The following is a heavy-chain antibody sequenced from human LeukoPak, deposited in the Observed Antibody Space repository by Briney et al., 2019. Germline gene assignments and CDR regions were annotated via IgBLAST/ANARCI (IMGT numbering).Heavy chain of an antibody. CDR2: INPNTGGT. Sequence: GASVKVSCKASGYTFTDYYFHWVRQVPGQGLECMGWINPNTGGTNYPQKFQGRVTMTRDTAISTAYMELPSLRSDDTAVYYCARDLGATTGAPWYYFDNLGQGTLVTVPS. J-gene: IGHJ4*01. CDR3: ARDLGATTGAPWYYFDN. V-gene: IGHV1-2*02. D-gene: IGHD1-26*01. CDR1: GYTFTDYY.